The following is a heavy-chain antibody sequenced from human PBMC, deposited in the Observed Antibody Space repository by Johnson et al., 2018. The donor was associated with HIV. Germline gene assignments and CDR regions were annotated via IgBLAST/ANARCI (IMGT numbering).Heavy chain of an antibody. V-gene: IGHV3-7*01. D-gene: IGHD1-26*01. CDR3: ARDQGLIVTDAFDI. J-gene: IGHJ3*02. Sequence: VQLVESGGGLVQPGGSLRLSCAASGFTFSSYWMSWVRQAPGKGLEWVANIKQDGSAKYYVDSVKGRFTISRDNAKNSLYLQMNSLRAEDTAVYYCARDQGLIVTDAFDIWGQGTMVTVSS. CDR2: IKQDGSAK. CDR1: GFTFSSYW.